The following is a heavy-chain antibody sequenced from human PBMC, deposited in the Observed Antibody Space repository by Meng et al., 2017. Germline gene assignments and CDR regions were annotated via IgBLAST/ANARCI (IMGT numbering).Heavy chain of an antibody. J-gene: IGHJ4*02. V-gene: IGHV4-4*02. Sequence: QVRLQEAGPGMVKPSGCLSLTCSCAGGFIRSIDWWSWVRQPPGKGLEWIGEIYHSGSTNYNPSLKSRVTISVDKSKNQFSLKLSSVTAADTAVYYCARDGRSWDWGQGTLVTVSS. D-gene: IGHD7-27*01. CDR2: IYHSGST. CDR3: ARDGRSWD. CDR1: GGFIRSIDW.